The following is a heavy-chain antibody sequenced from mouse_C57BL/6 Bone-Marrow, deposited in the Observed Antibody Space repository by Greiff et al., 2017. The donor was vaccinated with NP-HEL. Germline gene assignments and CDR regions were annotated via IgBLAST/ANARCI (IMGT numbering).Heavy chain of an antibody. D-gene: IGHD1-1*01. V-gene: IGHV1-72*01. Sequence: VQLQQPGAELVKPGASVKLSCKASGYTFTSYWMHWVKQRPGRGLEWIGRIDPNSGGTKYNEKFKSKATLTVDKPSSTAYMQLCSLTSEDSAVYYCARGDLATVVAPLDYWGQGTSVTVSS. CDR1: GYTFTSYW. CDR3: ARGDLATVVAPLDY. J-gene: IGHJ4*01. CDR2: IDPNSGGT.